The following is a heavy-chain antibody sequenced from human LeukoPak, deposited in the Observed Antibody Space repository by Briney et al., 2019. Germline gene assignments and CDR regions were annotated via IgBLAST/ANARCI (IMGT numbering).Heavy chain of an antibody. CDR1: GGTFSSYA. CDR3: ASLLNYYGSGSYYAEEDV. V-gene: IGHV1-69*13. CDR2: IIPIFGTA. J-gene: IGHJ6*04. D-gene: IGHD3-10*01. Sequence: ASVKVSCKASGGTFSSYAISWVRQAPGQGLEWMGGIIPIFGTANYAQKFQGRVTITADGSTSTAYMELSSLRSEDTAVYYCASLLNYYGSGSYYAEEDVWGKGTTVTVSS.